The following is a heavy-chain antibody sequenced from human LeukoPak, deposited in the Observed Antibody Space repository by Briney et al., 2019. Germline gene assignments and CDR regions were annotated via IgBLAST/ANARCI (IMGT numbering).Heavy chain of an antibody. CDR2: ISSSSSTI. CDR3: ARDVSYYYYYGMDV. J-gene: IGHJ6*02. CDR1: GFTFSSYG. V-gene: IGHV3-48*01. Sequence: GGSLRLSCAASGFTFSSYGMHWVRRAPGKGLEWVSYISSSSSTIYYADSVKGRFTISRDNAKNSLYLQMNSLRAEDTAVYYCARDVSYYYYYGMDVWGQGTTVTVSS.